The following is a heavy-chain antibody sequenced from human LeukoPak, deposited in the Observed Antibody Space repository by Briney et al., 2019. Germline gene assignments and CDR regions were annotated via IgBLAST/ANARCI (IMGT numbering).Heavy chain of an antibody. Sequence: GGSLRLSCAASGFTFSDYYMSWIRQAPGKGLEWVSYISSSGSTIYYADSVKGRFTISRDNAKNSLYLQMNSLRAEDTALYYCAKANYDILTGYYARWGQGTLVTVSS. D-gene: IGHD3-9*01. CDR3: AKANYDILTGYYAR. V-gene: IGHV3-11*01. CDR1: GFTFSDYY. CDR2: ISSSGSTI. J-gene: IGHJ4*02.